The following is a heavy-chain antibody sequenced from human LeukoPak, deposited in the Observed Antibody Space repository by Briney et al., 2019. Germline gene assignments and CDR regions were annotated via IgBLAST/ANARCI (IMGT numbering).Heavy chain of an antibody. CDR1: GFTFSSYG. Sequence: PGGSLRLSCAASGFTFSSYGMSWVRQAPGKGLEWVSTISGSGGSTYYADSVKGRFTISRDNSKNTLYLQMNSLRAEDTAVYYCAKGRVNNWNSDAFDIWGQGTMVTVSS. CDR3: AKGRVNNWNSDAFDI. CDR2: ISGSGGST. V-gene: IGHV3-23*01. D-gene: IGHD1-7*01. J-gene: IGHJ3*02.